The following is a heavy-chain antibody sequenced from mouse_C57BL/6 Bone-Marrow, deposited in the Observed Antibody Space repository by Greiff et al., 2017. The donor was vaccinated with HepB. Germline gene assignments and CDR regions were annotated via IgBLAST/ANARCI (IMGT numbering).Heavy chain of an antibody. D-gene: IGHD1-1*01. CDR2: ISNGGGST. Sequence: EVKVEESGGGLVQPGGSLKLSCAASGFTFSDYYVYWVRQTPEKRLEWVAYISNGGGSTYYPDTVKGRFTISRDNAKNTLYLQMSRLKSEDTAMYYCARFMRYAMDDWGQGTSVTVSS. CDR1: GFTFSDYY. J-gene: IGHJ4*01. CDR3: ARFMRYAMDD. V-gene: IGHV5-12*01.